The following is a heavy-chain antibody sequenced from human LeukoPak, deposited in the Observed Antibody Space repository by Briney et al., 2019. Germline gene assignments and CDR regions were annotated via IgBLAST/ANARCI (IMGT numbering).Heavy chain of an antibody. CDR3: ARGITGLPRFDP. CDR2: INHSGST. CDR1: GGSFSGYY. Sequence: PSETLSLTCAVYGGSFSGYYWSWIRQPPGKGLEWIGEINHSGSTNYNPSFKSRVTISVDTSKNQFSLKLSSVTAADTAVYYCARGITGLPRFDPWGQGTLVTVSS. J-gene: IGHJ5*02. D-gene: IGHD1-20*01. V-gene: IGHV4-34*01.